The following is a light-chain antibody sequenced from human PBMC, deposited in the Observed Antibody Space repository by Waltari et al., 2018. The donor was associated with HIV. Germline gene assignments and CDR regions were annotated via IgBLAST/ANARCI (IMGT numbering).Light chain of an antibody. V-gene: IGLV1-40*01. J-gene: IGLJ3*02. Sequence: QSVLTQPPSVSGAPGQTVTISCTGSSSNIGAAYDVHWYQQVPGTAPKLLIYANAKRPSGGPERFTGSKSGTSASRAISGLQTEDEADYYCQSYVSSVNVVFGGGTRVTVL. CDR1: SSNIGAAYD. CDR3: QSYVSSVNVV. CDR2: ANA.